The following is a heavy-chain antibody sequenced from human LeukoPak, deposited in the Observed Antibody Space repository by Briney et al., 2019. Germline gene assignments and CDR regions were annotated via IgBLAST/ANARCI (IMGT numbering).Heavy chain of an antibody. CDR2: IYYSGST. J-gene: IGHJ4*02. Sequence: SETLSLTCTVSGGSISSYHWSWIRQPPGKGLEWIGYIYYSGSTNYNPSLKSRVTISVDTSKNQFSLKLSSVTAADTAVYYCASLGVAGYSYGDDYWGQGTLVTVSS. D-gene: IGHD5-18*01. CDR3: ASLGVAGYSYGDDY. V-gene: IGHV4-59*01. CDR1: GGSISSYH.